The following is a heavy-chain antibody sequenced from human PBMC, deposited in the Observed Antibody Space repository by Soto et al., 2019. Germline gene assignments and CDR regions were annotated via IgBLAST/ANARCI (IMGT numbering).Heavy chain of an antibody. CDR2: ISGSGGST. J-gene: IGHJ6*03. Sequence: GGSLRLSCAASGFTFSSYAMSWVRQAPGKGLEWVSAISGSGGSTYYADSVKGRFTISRDNSKNTLYLQMNSLRAEDTAVYYCTRGYSGYDPMDVWGKGTTVTVSS. D-gene: IGHD5-12*01. CDR3: TRGYSGYDPMDV. CDR1: GFTFSSYA. V-gene: IGHV3-23*01.